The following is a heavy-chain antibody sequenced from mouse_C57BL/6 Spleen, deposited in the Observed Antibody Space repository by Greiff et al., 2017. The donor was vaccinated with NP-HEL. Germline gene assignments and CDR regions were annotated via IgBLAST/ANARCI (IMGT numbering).Heavy chain of an antibody. CDR1: GYAFSSSW. CDR2: IYPGDGDT. CDR3: ARGNGNWYFDV. J-gene: IGHJ1*03. D-gene: IGHD2-1*01. V-gene: IGHV1-82*01. Sequence: QVQLQQSGPELVKPGASVKISCKASGYAFSSSWMNWVKQRPGKGLEWIGRIYPGDGDTNYNGTFKGKATLTADKSYSTAYMQLSSLTSEDSAVYFCARGNGNWYFDVWGTGTTVTVSS.